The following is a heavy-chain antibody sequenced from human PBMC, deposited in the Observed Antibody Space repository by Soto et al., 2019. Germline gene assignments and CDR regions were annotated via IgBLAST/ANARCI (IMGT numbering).Heavy chain of an antibody. CDR3: AKDPSGYSIPFDP. D-gene: IGHD6-13*01. CDR1: GFTFSDYG. CDR2: ISYDGANT. Sequence: QVQLVGSGGGVVQPGGSLRLSCSASGFTFSDYGMHWVRQAPGKRPEWVAVISYDGANTYYADSVKGRFTISRDNSKNTLWLQMNSLRVEDTAVYYCAKDPSGYSIPFDPWGQGTLVTVSS. V-gene: IGHV3-30*18. J-gene: IGHJ5*02.